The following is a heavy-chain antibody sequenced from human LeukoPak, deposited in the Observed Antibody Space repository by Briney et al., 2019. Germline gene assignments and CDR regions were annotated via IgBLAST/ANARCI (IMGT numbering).Heavy chain of an antibody. V-gene: IGHV3-30*04. J-gene: IGHJ3*01. CDR2: ISKDGSMK. Sequence: PGWSLRLSCAASGFSFSNYAMDWVRQAPGKGLEWVAVISKDGSMKYYSDSVKGRFTVSRDNSIHTLHLELNSLKTEDTAVYYCAGESFDFWSQGTMVTVSS. CDR3: AGESFDF. CDR1: GFSFSNYA.